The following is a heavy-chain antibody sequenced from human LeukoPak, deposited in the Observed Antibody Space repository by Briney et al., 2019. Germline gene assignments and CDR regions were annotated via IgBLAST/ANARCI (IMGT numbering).Heavy chain of an antibody. Sequence: GESLKISCKGSGYSFTSYWISWVRQMPGKGLEWMGRIDPSDSYTNYSPSFQGHVTISADKSISTAYLQWSSLKASDTAMYYCARPPYDILTGYPNGMDVWGKGTTVTVSS. D-gene: IGHD3-9*01. V-gene: IGHV5-10-1*01. CDR3: ARPPYDILTGYPNGMDV. CDR2: IDPSDSYT. J-gene: IGHJ6*04. CDR1: GYSFTSYW.